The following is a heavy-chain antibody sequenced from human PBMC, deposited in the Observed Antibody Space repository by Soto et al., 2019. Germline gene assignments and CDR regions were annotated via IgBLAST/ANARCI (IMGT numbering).Heavy chain of an antibody. CDR3: ARDIGTGYYYYGMDV. J-gene: IGHJ6*02. V-gene: IGHV3-33*01. CDR2: IWYDGSNK. CDR1: GFTFSSYG. D-gene: IGHD3-9*01. Sequence: QVQLVESGGGVVQPGRSLRLSCAASGFTFSSYGMHWVRQAPGKGLEWVAVIWYDGSNKYYADSVKGRFTISRDNSKNTLYLQMNSLRAEDTAVYYCARDIGTGYYYYGMDVWGQGTTVTVSS.